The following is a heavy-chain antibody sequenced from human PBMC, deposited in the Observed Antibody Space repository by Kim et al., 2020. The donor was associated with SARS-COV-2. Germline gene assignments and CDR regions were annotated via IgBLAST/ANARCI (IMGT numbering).Heavy chain of an antibody. CDR3: AGHGETXIFGVXXIPGXVDV. J-gene: IGHJ6*04. CDR2: IYYSGST. D-gene: IGHD3-3*01. Sequence: SETLSLTCTVSGGSISSYYWSWIRQPPGKGLXXIGYIYYSGSTKYNPSLKSRVTXXXDTXXKQFXXKLXSVTAADTAVYYCAGHGETXIFGVXXIPGXVDVWXXGTTXXVSX. CDR1: GGSISSYY. V-gene: IGHV4-59*08.